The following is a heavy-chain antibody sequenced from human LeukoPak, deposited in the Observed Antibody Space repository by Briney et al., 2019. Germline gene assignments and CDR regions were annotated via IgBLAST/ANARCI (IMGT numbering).Heavy chain of an antibody. Sequence: GSLRLSFVASGLTFGNYAMSWVRQAPGKGLEWVSTISDSGGSTYYADSVKGRFTISRDNSKNTLYLQMNSLRAEDTAVYYCATRNHYDSSGYYYYYFDYWGQGTLVTVSS. CDR1: GLTFGNYA. CDR3: ATRNHYDSSGYYYYYFDY. D-gene: IGHD3-22*01. J-gene: IGHJ4*02. V-gene: IGHV3-23*01. CDR2: ISDSGGST.